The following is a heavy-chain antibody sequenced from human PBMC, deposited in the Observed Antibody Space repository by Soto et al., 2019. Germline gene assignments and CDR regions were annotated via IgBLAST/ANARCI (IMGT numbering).Heavy chain of an antibody. D-gene: IGHD6-13*01. Sequence: PGGPLRLSCAASGFTFSSYSMNWVRQAPGKGLEWVSSISSSSSYIYYADSVKGRFTISRDNAKNSLYLQMNSLRAEDTAVYYCAREIPGIAAAGPWFDPWGQGTLVTVSS. J-gene: IGHJ5*02. CDR1: GFTFSSYS. CDR3: AREIPGIAAAGPWFDP. CDR2: ISSSSSYI. V-gene: IGHV3-21*01.